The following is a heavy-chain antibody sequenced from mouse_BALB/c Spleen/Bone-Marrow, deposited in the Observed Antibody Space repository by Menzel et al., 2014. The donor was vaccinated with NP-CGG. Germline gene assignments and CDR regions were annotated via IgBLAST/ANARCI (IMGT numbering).Heavy chain of an antibody. D-gene: IGHD1-1*01. J-gene: IGHJ2*01. CDR3: ARDMGLLRFDY. Sequence: EVQLVESGGGLVQPGGSLRLSCATSGFTFTDYYMSWVRQPPGKALEWLGFIRNKANGYTTEYSASVKGRFTISRGNSQSILYLQMNTLRAEDSATYHCARDMGLLRFDYWGQGTTLTVSS. V-gene: IGHV7-3*02. CDR1: GFTFTDYY. CDR2: IRNKANGYTT.